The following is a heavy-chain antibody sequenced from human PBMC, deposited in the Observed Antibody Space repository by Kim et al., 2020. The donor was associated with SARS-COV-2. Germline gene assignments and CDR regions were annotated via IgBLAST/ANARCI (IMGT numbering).Heavy chain of an antibody. V-gene: IGHV3-23*01. CDR3: ARTVTGGYYFNGLDV. Sequence: ADVVKGHFTISRDNSKSTLYLQMSSLRADDTAVYYCARTVTGGYYFNGLDVWGQGTTVTVSS. D-gene: IGHD4-4*01. J-gene: IGHJ6*02.